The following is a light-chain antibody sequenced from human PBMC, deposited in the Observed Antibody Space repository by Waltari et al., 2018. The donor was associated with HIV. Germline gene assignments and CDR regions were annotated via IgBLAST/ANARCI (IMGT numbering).Light chain of an antibody. Sequence: DLRMTQSPSSLSLAVGERITNTCQTSKDMGSHLNWHKQKAGKAPQLLIHHASDLQQGVPSRFAGGGSGSNFSFTITSLQPEDLGVYFCQQFHLLPLTFGGGT. V-gene: IGKV1-33*01. CDR1: KDMGSH. CDR2: HAS. J-gene: IGKJ4*01. CDR3: QQFHLLPLT.